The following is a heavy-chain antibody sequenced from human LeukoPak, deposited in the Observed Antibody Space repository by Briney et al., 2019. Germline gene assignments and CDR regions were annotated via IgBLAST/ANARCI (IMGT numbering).Heavy chain of an antibody. V-gene: IGHV1-18*01. Sequence: ASVKVSCKASGYTFTSYGISWVRQAPGQGLEWMGWISAYNGNTNYAQKLQSRVTMTTDTSTSTAYMELRSLRSDDTAVYYCARGFGYCSSTSCYEGWFDPWGQGTLVTVSS. CDR2: ISAYNGNT. CDR1: GYTFTSYG. J-gene: IGHJ5*02. CDR3: ARGFGYCSSTSCYEGWFDP. D-gene: IGHD2-2*01.